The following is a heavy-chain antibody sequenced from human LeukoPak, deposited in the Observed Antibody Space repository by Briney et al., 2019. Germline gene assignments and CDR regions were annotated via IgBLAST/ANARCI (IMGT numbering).Heavy chain of an antibody. Sequence: GESLKISCKGSGYNFSGFWIGWVRQMPGKGLEWVGVIYPGDSDTRYSPSFQGQVTISADKSISTAYLQWSSLKASDTAMYYCATGDSSGWYGYWGQGTLVTVSS. CDR3: ATGDSSGWYGY. CDR2: IYPGDSDT. D-gene: IGHD6-19*01. CDR1: GYNFSGFW. J-gene: IGHJ4*02. V-gene: IGHV5-51*01.